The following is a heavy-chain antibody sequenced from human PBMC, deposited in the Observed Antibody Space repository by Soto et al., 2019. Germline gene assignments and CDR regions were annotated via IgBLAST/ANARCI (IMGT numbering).Heavy chain of an antibody. D-gene: IGHD2-21*01. CDR1: GCSISISISY. CDR2: IYYSGNT. CDR3: ARRAVVAVTGSLDNWHDP. J-gene: IGHJ5*02. Sequence: SETLSLTCSVSGCSISISISYWAWIRQPPGKGLEWIGNIYYSGNTYYNPSLKSRVTISEDTSKNLFSLKVNSVTAADTAVYYCARRAVVAVTGSLDNWHDPWGQGILVTVSS. V-gene: IGHV4-39*07.